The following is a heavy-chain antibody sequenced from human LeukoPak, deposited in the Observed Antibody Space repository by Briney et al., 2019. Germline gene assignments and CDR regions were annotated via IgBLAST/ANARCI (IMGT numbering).Heavy chain of an antibody. V-gene: IGHV4-34*01. CDR3: AIRVVVPAATWFDP. CDR2: INHSGST. J-gene: IGHJ5*02. CDR1: GGSFSGYY. D-gene: IGHD2-2*01. Sequence: SETLSLTCAVYGGSFSGYYWSWIRQPPAKGLEWIGEINHSGSTNYNPSLKSRVTISVDTSKNQFSLKLSSVTAADTAVYYCAIRVVVPAATWFDPWGQGTLVTVSS.